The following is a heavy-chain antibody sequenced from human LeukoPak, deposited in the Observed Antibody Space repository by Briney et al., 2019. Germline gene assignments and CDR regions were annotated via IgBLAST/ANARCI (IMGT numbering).Heavy chain of an antibody. J-gene: IGHJ6*03. CDR1: GGSFSGYY. Sequence: SETLSLTCAVYGGSFSGYYWSWIRQPPGKGLEWIGEINHSGSTNYNPSLKSRVTISVDTSKNQFSQKLSSVTAADTAVYYCARRRRYCSSTSCYPPRYYYYMDVWGKGTTVTVSS. CDR3: ARRRRYCSSTSCYPPRYYYYMDV. D-gene: IGHD2-2*01. V-gene: IGHV4-34*01. CDR2: INHSGST.